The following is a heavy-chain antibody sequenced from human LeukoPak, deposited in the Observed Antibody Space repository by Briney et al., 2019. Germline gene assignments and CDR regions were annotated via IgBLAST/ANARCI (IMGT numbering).Heavy chain of an antibody. CDR3: TTKTASGTGGTFYYYYGMDV. V-gene: IGHV3-15*01. CDR2: IKSKTGGGTT. J-gene: IGHJ6*02. D-gene: IGHD2-8*02. Sequence: GGSLSLSCAASGFTFSNAWMSWVRQAPGKGLEWVGRIKSKTGGGTTDYAAPVKGRFTISRDDSKNTLYLQMNTLRAEDTAVYFCTTKTASGTGGTFYYYYGMDVWGQGTTVTVSS. CDR1: GFTFSNAW.